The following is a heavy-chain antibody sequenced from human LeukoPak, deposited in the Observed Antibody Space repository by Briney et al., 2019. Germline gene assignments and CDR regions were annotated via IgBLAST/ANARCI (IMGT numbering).Heavy chain of an antibody. CDR3: AKAWWNSHLGFDC. CDR1: GFTFNKYA. D-gene: IGHD2-15*01. J-gene: IGHJ4*02. V-gene: IGHV3-23*01. CDR2: ISDSGGST. Sequence: GGSLRLSCAASGFTFNKYAMSWVRQAPGKGLEWVSGISDSGGSTYYADSVKGRFIISRDNSKNTLYLQMNSLRAEDTALYYCAKAWWNSHLGFDCWGQGTLVTVSS.